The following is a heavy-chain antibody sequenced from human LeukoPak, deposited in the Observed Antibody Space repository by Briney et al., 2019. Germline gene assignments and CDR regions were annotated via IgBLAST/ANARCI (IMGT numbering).Heavy chain of an antibody. Sequence: GASVKVSCKASGYTFTSYYMHWVRQAPGQGLEWMGIINPSGGSTSYAQKFQGRVTMTRDTSTSTVYMELSSLRSEDTAVYHCASGWFGELSYYWGQGTLVTVSS. J-gene: IGHJ4*02. CDR3: ASGWFGELSYY. D-gene: IGHD3-10*01. CDR2: INPSGGST. V-gene: IGHV1-46*01. CDR1: GYTFTSYY.